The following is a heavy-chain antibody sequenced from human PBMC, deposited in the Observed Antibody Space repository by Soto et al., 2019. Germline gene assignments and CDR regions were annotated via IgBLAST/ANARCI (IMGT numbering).Heavy chain of an antibody. CDR1: GGSISSSNW. D-gene: IGHD3-10*01. CDR3: ARDYAPMVRGVIPGY. V-gene: IGHV4-4*02. Sequence: QVQLQESGPGLVKPSGTLSLTCAVSGGSISSSNWWSWVRQPPGKGLEWIGEIYHSGSTNYNPSLKSRVTISVDKSKNQFSLKLSSVTAAATAVYYCARDYAPMVRGVIPGYWGQGTLVTVSS. CDR2: IYHSGST. J-gene: IGHJ4*02.